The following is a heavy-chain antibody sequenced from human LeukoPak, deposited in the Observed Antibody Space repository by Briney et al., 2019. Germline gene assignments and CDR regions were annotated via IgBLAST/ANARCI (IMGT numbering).Heavy chain of an antibody. V-gene: IGHV3-30*02. D-gene: IGHD2-8*01. CDR2: IRYDGSNK. Sequence: SGGSLRLSCAASGFTFSNYGMHWVRQAPGKGLEWVAFIRYDGSNKYYADSVKGRFTISRDNSKNTLYLQMNSLRAEDTAVYYCAKGSSLYCTNGVCYFDYWGQGTLVTVSS. CDR1: GFTFSNYG. J-gene: IGHJ4*02. CDR3: AKGSSLYCTNGVCYFDY.